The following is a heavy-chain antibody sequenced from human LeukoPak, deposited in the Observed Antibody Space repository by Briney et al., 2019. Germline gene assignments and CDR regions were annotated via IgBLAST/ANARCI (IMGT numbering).Heavy chain of an antibody. CDR3: ARLDREYCSSTSCDRGGFDY. D-gene: IGHD2-2*01. CDR2: IYPGDSDT. CDR1: GYSFTSYW. Sequence: GESLKISCKGAGYSFTSYWIGWVRQMPGKSLEWMGIIYPGDSDTRFSPSFQGQVTISADKSISTAYLQWSSMKASDTAMYYCARLDREYCSSTSCDRGGFDYGGQGTLVTVSS. J-gene: IGHJ4*02. V-gene: IGHV5-51*01.